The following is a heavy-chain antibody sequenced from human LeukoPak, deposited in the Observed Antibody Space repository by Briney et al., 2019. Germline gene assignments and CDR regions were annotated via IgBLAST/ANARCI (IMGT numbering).Heavy chain of an antibody. CDR3: ARACYSSGSGRHY. D-gene: IGHD6-19*01. CDR1: GFTFSSYS. J-gene: IGHJ4*02. V-gene: IGHV3-21*01. Sequence: GGPLRLSCAASGFTFSSYSMNWVRQAPGKELEWVSSISSSSSYIYYAASVKGRFTISSANAKNSLYLQMNSLGAEDAAVYYCARACYSSGSGRHYWGQGTLVTVCS. CDR2: ISSSSSYI.